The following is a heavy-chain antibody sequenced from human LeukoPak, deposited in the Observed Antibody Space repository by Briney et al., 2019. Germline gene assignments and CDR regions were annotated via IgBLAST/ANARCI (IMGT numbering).Heavy chain of an antibody. Sequence: ASVKVSCKVSGYTLTELSMHWVRQAPGKGLEWMGGFDPEDGETIYAQKFQGRVTMTEDTSTDTAYMELSSLRSEDTAVYYCARGYSGYGGLDYYYYYMDVWGKGTTVTVSS. J-gene: IGHJ6*03. CDR1: GYTLTELS. D-gene: IGHD5-12*01. CDR3: ARGYSGYGGLDYYYYYMDV. CDR2: FDPEDGET. V-gene: IGHV1-24*01.